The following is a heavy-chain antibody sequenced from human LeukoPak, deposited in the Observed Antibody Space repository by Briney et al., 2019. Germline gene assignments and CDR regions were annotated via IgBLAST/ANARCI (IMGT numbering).Heavy chain of an antibody. D-gene: IGHD6-19*01. V-gene: IGHV3-23*01. CDR2: ISGSGGST. Sequence: PGRSLRLSCAASGFTFSSYAMSWVRQAPGKGLEWVSAISGSGGSTYYADSVKGRFTISRDNSKNTLYLQMNSLRAEDTAVYYCAKEGQSGTPKPHDAFDIWGQGTMVTVSS. CDR1: GFTFSSYA. J-gene: IGHJ3*02. CDR3: AKEGQSGTPKPHDAFDI.